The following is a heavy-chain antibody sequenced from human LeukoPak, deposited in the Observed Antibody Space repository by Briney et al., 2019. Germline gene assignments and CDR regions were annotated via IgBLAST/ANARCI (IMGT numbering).Heavy chain of an antibody. D-gene: IGHD5-18*01. V-gene: IGHV4-59*13. CDR3: ARGTGTAMPKGLGY. CDR1: GGSISSYY. Sequence: PSETLFLTCTVSGGSISSYYWSWIRQPPGKELKGIGYIYYSGSTNYNPSLKSRVTISVDTSKNQFSLKLSSVTAADTAVYYCARGTGTAMPKGLGYWGQGTLVTVSS. J-gene: IGHJ4*02. CDR2: IYYSGST.